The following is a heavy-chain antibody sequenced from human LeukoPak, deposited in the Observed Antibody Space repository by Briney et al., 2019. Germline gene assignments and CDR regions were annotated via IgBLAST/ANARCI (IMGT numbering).Heavy chain of an antibody. CDR1: GFAFSAYH. CDR3: ARDVEMAPPGDAFDI. V-gene: IGHV3-48*01. CDR2: ISISGDTV. D-gene: IGHD5-24*01. Sequence: GGSLRLSCAASGFAFSAYHMNWVRQAPGKGLECVSSISISGDTVYYTDSVKGRFTVSRDNAKNSLYLQMSSLRAEDTAVYYCARDVEMAPPGDAFDIWGQGTMVTVSS. J-gene: IGHJ3*02.